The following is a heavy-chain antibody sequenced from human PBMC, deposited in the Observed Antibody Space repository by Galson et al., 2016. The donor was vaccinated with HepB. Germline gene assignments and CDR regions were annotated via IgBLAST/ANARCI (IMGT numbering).Heavy chain of an antibody. Sequence: PALVKPTQTLTLTCTFSGFSLSTSGVGVGWIRQPPGKALEWLALIFWDDDKHYSPSLKSRLTITKDTSKNQVVLTMTNIDPVDTATYYCAHSLSVCLYYYDSSGFWFDPWGQGTLVSVSS. V-gene: IGHV2-5*02. D-gene: IGHD3-22*01. CDR3: AHSLSVCLYYYDSSGFWFDP. CDR1: GFSLSTSGVG. J-gene: IGHJ5*02. CDR2: IFWDDDK.